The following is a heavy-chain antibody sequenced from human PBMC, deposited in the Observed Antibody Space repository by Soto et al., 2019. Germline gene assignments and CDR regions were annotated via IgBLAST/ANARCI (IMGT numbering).Heavy chain of an antibody. Sequence: SETLSLTCTVSGGSVSSGSYYWSWIRQHPGKGLEWIGYIYYSGSTYYNPSLKSRVTISVDTSKNQFSLKLSSVTAADTAVYYCARAPMITFGGVIVKPYGMDVWGQGTTVTVSS. CDR3: ARAPMITFGGVIVKPYGMDV. J-gene: IGHJ6*02. D-gene: IGHD3-16*02. CDR1: GGSVSSGSYY. V-gene: IGHV4-31*03. CDR2: IYYSGST.